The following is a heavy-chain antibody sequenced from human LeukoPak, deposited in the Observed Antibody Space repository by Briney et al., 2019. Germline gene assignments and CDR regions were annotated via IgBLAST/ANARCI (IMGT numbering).Heavy chain of an antibody. CDR1: GGSISSGDYY. CDR3: ARVGDYDLYYYMDV. CDR2: IYYSGST. Sequence: SQTLSLTCTVSGGSISSGDYYWSWIRQPPGKGLEWIGYIYYSGSTNYNPSLKSRVTISVDTSKNQFSLKLSSVTAADTAVYYCARVGDYDLYYYMDVWGKGTTVTVSS. D-gene: IGHD3-22*01. V-gene: IGHV4-30-4*08. J-gene: IGHJ6*03.